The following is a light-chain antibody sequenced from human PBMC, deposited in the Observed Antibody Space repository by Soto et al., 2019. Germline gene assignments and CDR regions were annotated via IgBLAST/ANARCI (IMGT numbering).Light chain of an antibody. V-gene: IGKV1-5*01. CDR2: AAS. J-gene: IGKJ1*01. CDR1: QTISSW. CDR3: HQYGTSTST. Sequence: DIQMTQSPSTLSVSVGDTVTITCPASQTISSWLAWYQQKPGKAPKLLMYAASSLQSGVPSRFSASGSGTDFTLTISRLKNEDFAVYYCHQYGTSTSTFCQGTKVDIK.